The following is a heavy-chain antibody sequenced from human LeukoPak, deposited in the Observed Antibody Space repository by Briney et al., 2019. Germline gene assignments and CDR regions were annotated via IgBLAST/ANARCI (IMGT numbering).Heavy chain of an antibody. J-gene: IGHJ4*02. D-gene: IGHD2-15*01. CDR2: ICGGGGST. V-gene: IGHV3-23*01. CDR1: GFTLSHYA. Sequence: PGGSLRLSCSMSGFTLSHYAMSWVRQAPGKGLEWVSTICGGGGSTDYTDSVKGRFTISRDNSKNTLYLRMNSLGAEDTAVYYCAKGHRYCTSGNCNSAVDYWGQGTLVTVSS. CDR3: AKGHRYCTSGNCNSAVDY.